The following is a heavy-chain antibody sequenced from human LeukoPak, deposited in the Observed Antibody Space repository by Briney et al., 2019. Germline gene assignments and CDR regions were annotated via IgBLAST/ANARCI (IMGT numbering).Heavy chain of an antibody. CDR2: IIPILGIA. D-gene: IGHD3-22*01. CDR3: ARSLIVVPHYFDY. V-gene: IGHV1-69*04. Sequence: ASVKVSCKASGYTFTSYGISWVRQAPGQGLEWMGRIIPILGIANYAQKFQGRVTITADKSTSTAYMELSSLRSEDTAVYYCARSLIVVPHYFDYWGQGTLVTVSS. J-gene: IGHJ4*02. CDR1: GYTFTSYG.